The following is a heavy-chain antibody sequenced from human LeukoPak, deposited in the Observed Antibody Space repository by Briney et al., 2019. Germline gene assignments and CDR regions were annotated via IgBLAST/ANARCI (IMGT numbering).Heavy chain of an antibody. Sequence: SETLSLTCTVSGGSISSYYWSGIRQPPGKGLEWIGYIYYSGSSNYNPSLKSRVTISVDTSKNQFSLKLSSMTAADTAVYYCARFRTTFGELNHWGQGTLVTVSS. J-gene: IGHJ5*02. CDR3: ARFRTTFGELNH. V-gene: IGHV4-59*01. CDR1: GGSISSYY. CDR2: IYYSGSS. D-gene: IGHD3-10*01.